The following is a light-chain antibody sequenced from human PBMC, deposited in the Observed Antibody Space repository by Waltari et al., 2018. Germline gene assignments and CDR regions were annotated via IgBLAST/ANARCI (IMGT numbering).Light chain of an antibody. J-gene: IGLJ2*01. V-gene: IGLV3-1*01. Sequence: SYELTQPPSVSVSPGQTASITCSGNKLGDKYACWYQQKPGQSPVVVLYQDTKRPSGIPWRFSGSNSGNTATLTISGTQAMDEADYYCQAWDTSTYHVVFGGGTKLTVL. CDR3: QAWDTSTYHVV. CDR1: KLGDKY. CDR2: QDT.